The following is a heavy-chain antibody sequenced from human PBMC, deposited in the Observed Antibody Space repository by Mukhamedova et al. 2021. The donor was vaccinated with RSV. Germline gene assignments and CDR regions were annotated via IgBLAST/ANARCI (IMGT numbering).Heavy chain of an antibody. D-gene: IGHD6-19*01. J-gene: IGHJ4*02. Sequence: KGLEWVATIRQDQSERYYEDSVKGRFKVSRDNAESSLFLQMNNLTPGDTAIYYCARGSSGWYPAHFFDFWGQGTPVTVSP. CDR2: IRQDQSER. V-gene: IGHV3-7*01. CDR3: ARGSSGWYPAHFFDF.